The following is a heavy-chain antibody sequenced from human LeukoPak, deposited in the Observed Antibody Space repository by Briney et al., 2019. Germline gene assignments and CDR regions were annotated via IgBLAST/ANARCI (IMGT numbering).Heavy chain of an antibody. CDR1: AFTFSRYW. Sequence: GGSLRLSCAASAFTFSRYWTTWVRQAPGKGLEWVANINEDGSEKYYLDSVRGRFTISRDNAKNSLYLQMDSLRTEDTAVYYCARLFVYGSGAEAFDYWGQGALVTVSS. J-gene: IGHJ4*02. V-gene: IGHV3-7*01. CDR2: INEDGSEK. D-gene: IGHD3-10*01. CDR3: ARLFVYGSGAEAFDY.